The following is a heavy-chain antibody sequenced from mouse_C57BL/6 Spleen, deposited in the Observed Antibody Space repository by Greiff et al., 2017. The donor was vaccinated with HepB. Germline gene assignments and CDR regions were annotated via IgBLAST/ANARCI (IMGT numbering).Heavy chain of an antibody. CDR2: INPNYGTT. J-gene: IGHJ2*01. CDR3: ARSGYYGSTNFDY. D-gene: IGHD1-1*01. Sequence: EVKLQESGPELVKPGASVKISCKASGYSFTDYNMNWVKQSNGKSLEWIGVINPNYGTTSYNQKFKGKATLTVDQSTSTAYMQLNSLTSEDSAVYYCARSGYYGSTNFDYWGQGTTLTVSS. V-gene: IGHV1-39*01. CDR1: GYSFTDYN.